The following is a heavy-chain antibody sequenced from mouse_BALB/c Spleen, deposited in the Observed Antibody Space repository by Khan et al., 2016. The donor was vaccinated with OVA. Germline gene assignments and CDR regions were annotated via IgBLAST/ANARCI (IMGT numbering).Heavy chain of an antibody. CDR1: GFSLTSDG. CDR2: IWGDGST. J-gene: IGHJ2*01. CDR3: AKLRFFYFDF. Sequence: VELVESGPGLVAPSQSLSITCTVSGFSLTSDGVSWVRQPPGKGLEWLGVIWGDGSTNYHSALRSRLSIRKDNSKSQVFLKLNNLQSDDTSTYYWAKLRFFYFDFWGQGTTLTVSS. V-gene: IGHV2-3*01.